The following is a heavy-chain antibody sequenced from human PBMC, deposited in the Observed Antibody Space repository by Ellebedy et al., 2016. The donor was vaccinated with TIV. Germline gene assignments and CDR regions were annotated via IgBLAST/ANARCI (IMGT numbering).Heavy chain of an antibody. Sequence: GESLKISCAASGFTFSRSGMHWVRQAPGKGLEWVAVISYDGSNKYYADSVKGRFTISRDNSKNTLYLQMNSLRAEDTAVYYCAKGPKRTLYWYFDLWGRGTQVSVSS. V-gene: IGHV3-30*18. D-gene: IGHD3/OR15-3a*01. J-gene: IGHJ2*01. CDR3: AKGPKRTLYWYFDL. CDR1: GFTFSRSG. CDR2: ISYDGSNK.